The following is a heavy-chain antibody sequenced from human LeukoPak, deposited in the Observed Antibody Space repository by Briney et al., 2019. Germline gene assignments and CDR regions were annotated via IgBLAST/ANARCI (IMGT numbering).Heavy chain of an antibody. CDR3: ARDLRGWGAAFDV. Sequence: GGSLRPSCAASGFTFSVHYMDWVRQAPGKGLEWLGRIRTKTSDYTAEYAAAVKGRFTISRDDSKNSLYLQINSLDTEDTAVYYCARDLRGWGAAFDVWGQGTKVTVSS. CDR2: IRTKTSDYTA. J-gene: IGHJ3*01. CDR1: GFTFSVHY. D-gene: IGHD6-19*01. V-gene: IGHV3-72*01.